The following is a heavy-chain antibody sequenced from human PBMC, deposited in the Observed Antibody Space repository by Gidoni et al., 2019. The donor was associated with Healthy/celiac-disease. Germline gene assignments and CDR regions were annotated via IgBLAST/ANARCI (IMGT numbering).Heavy chain of an antibody. D-gene: IGHD3-3*01. CDR1: GFTFSSYS. CDR2: ISSSSSYI. Sequence: EVQLVESGGGLVKPGGSLRLSCAASGFTFSSYSMNWVRQAPGKGLEWVSSISSSSSYIYYADSVKGRFTISRDNAKNSLYLQMNSLRAEDTAVYYCARDLLYDFWSGYPDYWGQGTLVTVSS. CDR3: ARDLLYDFWSGYPDY. V-gene: IGHV3-21*01. J-gene: IGHJ4*02.